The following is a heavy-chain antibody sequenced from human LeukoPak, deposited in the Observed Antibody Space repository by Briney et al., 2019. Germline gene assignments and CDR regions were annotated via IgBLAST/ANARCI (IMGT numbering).Heavy chain of an antibody. D-gene: IGHD6-19*01. CDR3: ARDSQQWLVASAFDY. J-gene: IGHJ4*02. CDR2: ISYDGSNK. Sequence: GGSLRLSCAASGFTFSSYGMHWVRQAPGKGLEWVAVISYDGSNKYYADSVKGRFTISRDNSKNTLYVQMNSLRAEDTAVYYCARDSQQWLVASAFDYWGQGTLVTVSS. CDR1: GFTFSSYG. V-gene: IGHV3-30*03.